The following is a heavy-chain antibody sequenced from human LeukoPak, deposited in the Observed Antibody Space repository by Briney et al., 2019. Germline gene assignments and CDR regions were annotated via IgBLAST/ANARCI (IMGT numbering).Heavy chain of an antibody. CDR2: ISSSSSTI. D-gene: IGHD3-10*01. CDR3: ERFAGEDY. J-gene: IGHJ4*02. CDR1: GFTFSSYS. V-gene: IGHV3-48*02. Sequence: PGGSLRLSCAAPGFTFSSYSMNWVRQAPGKGLEWVSYISSSSSTIQYADAVKGRFTISRDNAKNSLYLQMNSLREEDTAVYYCERFAGEDYWGQGTLVTVSS.